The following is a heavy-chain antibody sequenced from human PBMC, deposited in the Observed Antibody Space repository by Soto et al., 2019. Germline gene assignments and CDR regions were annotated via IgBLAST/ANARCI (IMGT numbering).Heavy chain of an antibody. CDR3: ARSRSRIAAAGTRGGWFDP. Sequence: PSETLSLTCAVYGGSYSGYYWSWIRQPPGKGLEWIGEINHSGSTNYNPSLKSRVTISVDTPKNQFSLKLSSVTAADTAVYYCARSRSRIAAAGTRGGWFDPWGQGTLVTVSS. V-gene: IGHV4-34*01. CDR2: INHSGST. CDR1: GGSYSGYY. J-gene: IGHJ5*02. D-gene: IGHD6-13*01.